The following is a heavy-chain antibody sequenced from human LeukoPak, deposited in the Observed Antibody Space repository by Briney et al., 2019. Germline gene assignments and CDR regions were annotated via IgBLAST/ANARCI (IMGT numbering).Heavy chain of an antibody. J-gene: IGHJ3*02. V-gene: IGHV3-23*01. CDR2: ISVRGDKT. Sequence: PGGSLRLSCAASGFTLSSYTMNWVRQAPERGLEGVSRISVRGDKTFYEDSVKGRFTISSDNSKNTLYLQMNSLSREDTAIYYCARRGGSTGWGAFDIWGQGTMVTVSS. CDR1: GFTLSSYT. D-gene: IGHD6-19*01. CDR3: ARRGGSTGWGAFDI.